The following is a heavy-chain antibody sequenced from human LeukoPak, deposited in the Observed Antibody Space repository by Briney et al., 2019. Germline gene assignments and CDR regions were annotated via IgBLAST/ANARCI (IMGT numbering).Heavy chain of an antibody. Sequence: GGSLRLSCAASGFTFSDCSMNWVRQAPGKGLEWISYISINSGTIYYADSVKGRFTISRDNARNSLYLQMNSLRAEDTAVYYCASSSDSSGYYYFDYWGQGTLVTVSS. J-gene: IGHJ4*02. V-gene: IGHV3-48*01. CDR3: ASSSDSSGYYYFDY. D-gene: IGHD3-22*01. CDR2: ISINSGTI. CDR1: GFTFSDCS.